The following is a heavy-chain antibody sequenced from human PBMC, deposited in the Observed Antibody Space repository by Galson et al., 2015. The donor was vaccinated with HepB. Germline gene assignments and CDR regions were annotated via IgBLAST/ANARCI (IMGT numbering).Heavy chain of an antibody. D-gene: IGHD5-18*01. V-gene: IGHV3-23*01. J-gene: IGHJ5*01. Sequence: SLRLSCAASGFGFDTHAMSWVRQAPGKGLEWSSGISGNGDSTFYGDSVKGRFTVSRDNSKNILFLQMTSLRAEDTGLYFCAKGYGWFDSWGHGSLVTVSS. CDR2: ISGNGDST. CDR1: GFGFDTHA. CDR3: AKGYGWFDS.